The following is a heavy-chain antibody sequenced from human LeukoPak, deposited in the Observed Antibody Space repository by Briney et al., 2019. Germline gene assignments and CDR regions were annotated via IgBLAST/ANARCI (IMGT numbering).Heavy chain of an antibody. D-gene: IGHD6-13*01. CDR2: ISYDGSNK. V-gene: IGHV3-30*18. Sequence: PGGSLRLSCAASGFTFSSYGMHWVRQAPGKGLEWVAVISYDGSNKYYADSVKGRFTVSRDNSKNTLYLQMNSLRAEDTAVYYCAKLLSSSWHDAFDIWGQGTMVTVSS. CDR3: AKLLSSSWHDAFDI. J-gene: IGHJ3*02. CDR1: GFTFSSYG.